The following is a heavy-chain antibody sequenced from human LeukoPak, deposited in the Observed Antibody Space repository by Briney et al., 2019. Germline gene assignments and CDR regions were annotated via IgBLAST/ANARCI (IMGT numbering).Heavy chain of an antibody. J-gene: IGHJ4*02. D-gene: IGHD1-26*01. CDR1: GFSFTNYW. V-gene: IGHV3-74*01. Sequence: PGGSLRVSYAASGFSFTNYWMHCVRQAPGEGLVWVSRINSDGSVTRYADSVKGRFTISRDNAKNTVFLQMNSLRTEDTAVYYCARDRGALDYWGQGTLVTVSS. CDR3: ARDRGALDY. CDR2: INSDGSVT.